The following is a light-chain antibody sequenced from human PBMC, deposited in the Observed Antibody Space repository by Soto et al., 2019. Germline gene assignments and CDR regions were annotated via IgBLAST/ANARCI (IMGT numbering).Light chain of an antibody. CDR1: SSDVGGYNY. CDR2: EVS. CDR3: TSLRV. Sequence: QSALTQPPSASGSPGQSVTISCTGTSSDVGGYNYVSWYQQHPGKAPKLMIYEVSKRPSGVPDRFSGSKSGNTASLTVSGLQAEEEADYYCTSLRVFGGGTKLTVL. V-gene: IGLV2-8*01. J-gene: IGLJ2*01.